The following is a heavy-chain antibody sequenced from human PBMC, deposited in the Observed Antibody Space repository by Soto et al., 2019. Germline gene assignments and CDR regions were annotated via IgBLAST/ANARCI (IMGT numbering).Heavy chain of an antibody. D-gene: IGHD2-15*01. CDR3: ARERFCSGGRCYNRNFDY. V-gene: IGHV3-33*01. Sequence: PGGSLRLSCAASGFTFSNYGMHWVRQAPGKGLEWAAVIWYDGSNKYYADSVKGRFTISRDNSKNTLNLQMDSLRAEDTAVYYCARERFCSGGRCYNRNFDYWGQGTPVTVSS. J-gene: IGHJ4*02. CDR1: GFTFSNYG. CDR2: IWYDGSNK.